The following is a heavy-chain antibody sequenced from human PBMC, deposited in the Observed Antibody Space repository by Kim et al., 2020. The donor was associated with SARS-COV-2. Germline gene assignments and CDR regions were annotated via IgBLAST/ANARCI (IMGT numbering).Heavy chain of an antibody. V-gene: IGHV1-69*13. CDR2: IIPIFGTA. CDR1: GGTFSSYA. Sequence: SVKVSCKASGGTFSSYAISWVRQAPGQGLEWMGGIIPIFGTANYAQKFQGRVTITADESTSTAYMELSSLRSEDTAVYYCARGQKVVRDGYKKVADYYYGMDVWGQGTTVTVSS. D-gene: IGHD3-10*01. CDR3: ARGQKVVRDGYKKVADYYYGMDV. J-gene: IGHJ6*02.